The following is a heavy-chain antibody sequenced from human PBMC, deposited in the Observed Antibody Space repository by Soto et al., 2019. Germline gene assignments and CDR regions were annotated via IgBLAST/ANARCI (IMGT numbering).Heavy chain of an antibody. Sequence: SAGQATSKARLNTNAGTDIHWGLQATGQEQEWMGWMNPNSGNTGYAQKFQGRVTMTRKTSISTAYMELSSLRSEDTAVYYWSIGLGSSWGLPWCDPCGQGTWVTGSS. CDR1: LNTNAGTD. V-gene: IGHV1-8*01. CDR2: MNPNSGNT. D-gene: IGHD1-26*01. CDR3: SIGLGSSWGLPWCDP. J-gene: IGHJ5*02.